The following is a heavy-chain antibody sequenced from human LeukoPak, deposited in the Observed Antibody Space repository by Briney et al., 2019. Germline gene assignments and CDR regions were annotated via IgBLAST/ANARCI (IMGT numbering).Heavy chain of an antibody. J-gene: IGHJ4*02. D-gene: IGHD2-2*01. CDR3: ARSRGEAPGPPLTY. CDR1: GHTFTSYG. CDR2: ISAYNGNT. Sequence: ASVKVSCKASGHTFTSYGISWVRQAPGQGLEWMGWISAYNGNTNYAQKLQGRVTMTTDTSTSTAYMDLRSLRSDDTAVYYCARSRGEAPGPPLTYWGQETLVTVP. V-gene: IGHV1-18*01.